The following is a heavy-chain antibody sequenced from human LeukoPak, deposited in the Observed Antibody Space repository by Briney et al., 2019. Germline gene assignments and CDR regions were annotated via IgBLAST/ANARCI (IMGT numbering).Heavy chain of an antibody. D-gene: IGHD3-22*01. J-gene: IGHJ2*01. CDR2: ISVYNGNT. CDR1: GYTFTTYG. V-gene: IGHV1-18*01. CDR3: ARAGSGYYRYFDL. Sequence: APVKVSCKASGYTFTTYGISWVRQAPGQGLEWMGWISVYNGNTNYAQKLQGRVTMTTDTSTSTAYMELRSLRSDDTAVYYCARAGSGYYRYFDLWGRGTLVTVSS.